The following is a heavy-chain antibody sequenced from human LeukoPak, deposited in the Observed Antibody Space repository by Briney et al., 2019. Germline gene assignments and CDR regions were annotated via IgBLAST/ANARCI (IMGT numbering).Heavy chain of an antibody. CDR1: GGSISNGGYS. V-gene: IGHV4-30-2*01. J-gene: IGHJ4*02. CDR2: IYQSGST. Sequence: PSQTLSLTCGVSGGSISNGGYSWSWIRQPPGKGLEWIGYIYQSGSTYYNPSLKSRVTISVDRSKNEFSLKLSSVTAADTAAYYCARGGIAAAGATFGSWGQGTLVTVSS. D-gene: IGHD6-13*01. CDR3: ARGGIAAAGATFGS.